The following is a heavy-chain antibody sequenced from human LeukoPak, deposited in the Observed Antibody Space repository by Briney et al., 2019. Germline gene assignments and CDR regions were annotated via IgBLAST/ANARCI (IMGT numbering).Heavy chain of an antibody. CDR1: GFTFDDYA. Sequence: GGSLRLSCAASGFTFDDYAMHWVRQAPGKGLEWVSGISWNSGSIGYADSVKGRFTISRDNAKNSLYLQMNSLRAEDTAVYYCARDSDCSGGSCYSGDDAFDIWGQGTMVTVSS. CDR3: ARDSDCSGGSCYSGDDAFDI. J-gene: IGHJ3*02. CDR2: ISWNSGSI. V-gene: IGHV3-9*01. D-gene: IGHD2-15*01.